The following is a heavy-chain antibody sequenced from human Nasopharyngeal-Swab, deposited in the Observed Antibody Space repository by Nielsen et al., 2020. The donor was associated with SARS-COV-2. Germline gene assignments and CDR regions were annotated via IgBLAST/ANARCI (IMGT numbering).Heavy chain of an antibody. D-gene: IGHD3-3*01. CDR1: GFTFSSYW. Sequence: GESLKISCAASGFTFSSYWMSWVRQAPGKGLEWVANIKQDGSEKYYVDSVKGRFTISRDNAKNPLYLQMNSLRAEDTAVYYCARESGLRFFDYYYYYMDVWGKGTTVTVSS. CDR2: IKQDGSEK. J-gene: IGHJ6*03. CDR3: ARESGLRFFDYYYYYMDV. V-gene: IGHV3-7*01.